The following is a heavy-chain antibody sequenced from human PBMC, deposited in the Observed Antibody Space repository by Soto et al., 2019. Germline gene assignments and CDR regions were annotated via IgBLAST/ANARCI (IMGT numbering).Heavy chain of an antibody. CDR1: GFTFSSYS. Sequence: PGGSLRLSCAASGFTFSSYSMNWVRQAPGKGLEWVSSISSSSSYIYYADSVKGRFTISRDNAKNSLYLQMNSLRAEDTAVYYCARVHYDILTGPYYPDYWGQGTLVTVSS. D-gene: IGHD3-9*01. CDR2: ISSSSSYI. CDR3: ARVHYDILTGPYYPDY. V-gene: IGHV3-21*01. J-gene: IGHJ4*02.